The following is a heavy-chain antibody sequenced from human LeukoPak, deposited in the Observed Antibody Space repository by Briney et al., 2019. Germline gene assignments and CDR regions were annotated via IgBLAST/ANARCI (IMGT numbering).Heavy chain of an antibody. D-gene: IGHD3-9*01. J-gene: IGHJ4*02. CDR2: IKQDGGER. V-gene: IGHV3-7*04. CDR3: ATDQRYAFDY. CDR1: GFTFRSYW. Sequence: PGGSLRLSCAASGFTFRSYWMSWVRQAPGRGLEWVANIKQDGGERYYVDSVKGRFTISRDNAKNSLYLHMNSLRDDDTAVYYCATDQRYAFDYWGQGILVTVSS.